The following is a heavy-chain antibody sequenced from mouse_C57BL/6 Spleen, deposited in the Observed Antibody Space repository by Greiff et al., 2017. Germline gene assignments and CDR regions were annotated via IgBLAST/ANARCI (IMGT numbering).Heavy chain of an antibody. CDR2: IDPENGDT. V-gene: IGHV14-4*01. CDR3: TTLLRRFAY. J-gene: IGHJ3*01. CDR1: GFNIKDDY. D-gene: IGHD6-5*01. Sequence: VQLKESGAELVRPGASVKLSCTASGFNIKDDYMHWVKQRPEQGLEWIGWIDPENGDTEYASKFQGKATITADTSSNTAYLQLSSLPSEDTAVYYCTTLLRRFAYWGQGTLVTVSA.